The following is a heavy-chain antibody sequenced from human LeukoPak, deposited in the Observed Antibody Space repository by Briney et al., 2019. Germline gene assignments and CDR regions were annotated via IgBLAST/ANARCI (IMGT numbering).Heavy chain of an antibody. CDR3: ARDRGIAAADNWFDP. J-gene: IGHJ5*02. CDR2: ISAYNGNT. D-gene: IGHD6-13*01. V-gene: IGHV1-18*01. CDR1: GYTFTSYG. Sequence: ASVKVSCKASGYTFTSYGISWVRQAPGQGLEWMGWISAYNGNTNYAQKHQGRVTMTTDTSTSTAYMELRSLRSDDTAVYYCARDRGIAAADNWFDPWGQGTLVTVSS.